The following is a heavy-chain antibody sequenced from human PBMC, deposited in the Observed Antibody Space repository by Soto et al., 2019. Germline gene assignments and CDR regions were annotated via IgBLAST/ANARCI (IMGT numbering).Heavy chain of an antibody. D-gene: IGHD3-16*01. Sequence: EAQLVESGGGVVQPGGSLRLSCTASGFTVSGNQMTWVRQAPGKGLEWFAVIYGDDSTYYTDSVKGRFTISRDNSKNPVSLDMTSLRAEDTAVFYCARDKGPMGVARFDFWGPGPMVTVSS. V-gene: IGHV3-66*01. CDR1: GFTVSGNQ. CDR3: ARDKGPMGVARFDF. CDR2: IYGDDST. J-gene: IGHJ4*02.